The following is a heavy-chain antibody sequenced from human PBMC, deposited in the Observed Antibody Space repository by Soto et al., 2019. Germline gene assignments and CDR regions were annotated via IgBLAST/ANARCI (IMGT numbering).Heavy chain of an antibody. V-gene: IGHV3-48*01. D-gene: IGHD6-13*01. CDR1: GFTFSSYS. J-gene: IGHJ1*01. Sequence: GGSLRLSCAASGFTFSSYSMNWVRQAPGKGLEWVSYISSSSSTIYYADSVKGRFTISRDNAKNSLYLQMNSLRAEDTAVYYCARARKAAAGPPEYFQHWGQGTLVTVSS. CDR3: ARARKAAAGPPEYFQH. CDR2: ISSSSSTI.